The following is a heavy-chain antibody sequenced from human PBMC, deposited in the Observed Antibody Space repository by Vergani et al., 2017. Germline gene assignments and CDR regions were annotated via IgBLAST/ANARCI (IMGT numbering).Heavy chain of an antibody. CDR2: INPSGGST. CDR1: GYTFTSYY. D-gene: IGHD6-13*01. CDR3: ARDLGAGIAAAWNWFDP. V-gene: IGHV1-46*03. Sequence: QVQLVQSGAEVKKPGASVKVSCKASGYTFTSYYMHWVRQAPGQGLEWMGIINPSGGSTSYGQKFQGRVTMTRDTSTSTVYMELSSLRSEDTAVYYCARDLGAGIAAAWNWFDPWGQGTLVTVSS. J-gene: IGHJ5*02.